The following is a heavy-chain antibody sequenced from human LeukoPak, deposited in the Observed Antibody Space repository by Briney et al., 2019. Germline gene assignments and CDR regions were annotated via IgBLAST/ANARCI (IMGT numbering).Heavy chain of an antibody. V-gene: IGHV1-46*01. CDR3: ARDYGDYPVANWFDP. CDR2: INPSVGTI. Sequence: ASVKVSCKASGYRLTSNYMHWVRLAPGQGLEWMGIINPSVGTISYAQKFQGRVTMTTDTSTSTAYMELRSLRSDDTAVYYCARDYGDYPVANWFDPWGQGTLVTVSS. CDR1: GYRLTSNY. J-gene: IGHJ5*02. D-gene: IGHD4-17*01.